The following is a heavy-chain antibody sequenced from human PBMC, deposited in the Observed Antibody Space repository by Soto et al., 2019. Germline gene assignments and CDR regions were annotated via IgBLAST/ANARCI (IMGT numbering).Heavy chain of an antibody. D-gene: IGHD1-1*01. J-gene: IGHJ5*02. V-gene: IGHV1-69*02. Sequence: QVQRVQSGAEVKKPGSSVKVSCKASGGTFSSYTISWVRQAPGQGLEWMGRIIPILGIANYAQKFQGRVTITANKSTSTACMELSSLRSEDTAVYYGARQGNWNDFWCDPWGQETLVTVSS. CDR3: ARQGNWNDFWCDP. CDR2: IIPILGIA. CDR1: GGTFSSYT.